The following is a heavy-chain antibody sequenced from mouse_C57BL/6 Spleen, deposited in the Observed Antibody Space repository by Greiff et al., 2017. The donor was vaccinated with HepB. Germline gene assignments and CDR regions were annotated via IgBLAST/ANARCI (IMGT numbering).Heavy chain of an antibody. CDR3: ARASTAQAFAY. D-gene: IGHD3-2*02. Sequence: DVHLVESGPELVKPGASVKIPCKASGYTFTDYNMDWVKQSHGKSLEWIGDINPNNGGTIYHQKFKGKATLTVDKSSSTAYMELRSLTSEDTAVYYCARASTAQAFAYWGQGTLVTVSA. V-gene: IGHV1-18*01. CDR1: GYTFTDYN. J-gene: IGHJ3*01. CDR2: INPNNGGT.